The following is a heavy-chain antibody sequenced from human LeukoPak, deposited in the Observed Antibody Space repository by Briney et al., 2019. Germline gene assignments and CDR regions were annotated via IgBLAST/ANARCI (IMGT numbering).Heavy chain of an antibody. CDR1: GGSFSGYY. D-gene: IGHD3-10*01. CDR2: IYHSGST. Sequence: PSETLSLTCAVYGGSFSGYYWSWIRQPPGKGLEWIGSIYHSGSTYYNPSLKSRVTISVDKSKNQFSLKLSSVTAADTAVYYCAREEGITMVRDRFDYWGQGTLVTVSS. V-gene: IGHV4-34*01. CDR3: AREEGITMVRDRFDY. J-gene: IGHJ4*02.